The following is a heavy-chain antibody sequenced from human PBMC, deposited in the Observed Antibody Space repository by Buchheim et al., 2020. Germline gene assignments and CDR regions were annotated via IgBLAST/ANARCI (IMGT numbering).Heavy chain of an antibody. Sequence: EAQLLESGGGLVQPGGSLRLSCAVSGFTFSNSAMTWVRQAPGKGLEWVSAISRSGDTTYYADSVMGPFTISRDTSTNTLYLQMNSLRVDDTAVYYCAKEEVPNDYWGLGT. CDR1: GFTFSNSA. CDR2: ISRSGDTT. J-gene: IGHJ4*02. CDR3: AKEEVPNDY. V-gene: IGHV3-23*01.